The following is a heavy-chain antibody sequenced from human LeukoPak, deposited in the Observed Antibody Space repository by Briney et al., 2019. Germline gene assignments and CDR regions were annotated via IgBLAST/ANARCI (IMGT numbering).Heavy chain of an antibody. D-gene: IGHD6-19*01. CDR2: IYPGESDT. Sequence: GESLKISCKGSGYSFTSYWSGWVRQMPGKGLEGMGIIYPGESDTRYSPYFQGQVTISADKSISTAYLKWSSLKESDTAMYYCARLKYSSGPYEAPPVAHVDYWGQGTLVTVSS. CDR3: ARLKYSSGPYEAPPVAHVDY. V-gene: IGHV5-51*01. J-gene: IGHJ4*02. CDR1: GYSFTSYW.